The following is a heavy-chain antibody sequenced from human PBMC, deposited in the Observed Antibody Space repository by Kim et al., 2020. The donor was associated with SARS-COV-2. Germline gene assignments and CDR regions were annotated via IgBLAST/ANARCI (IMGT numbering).Heavy chain of an antibody. V-gene: IGHV3-7*01. CDR2: IKEDGSEK. CDR1: GFSLSRYW. J-gene: IGHJ5*01. D-gene: IGHD1-20*01. Sequence: GGSLRLSCAASGFSLSRYWMSWVRQSPEKGLEWVAIIKEDGSEKYYMDSVRGRFTISRDDAKGSLYLQMDSLRAEDTATYRCARSPHDTQYNYFDSWGPGTLVTVSS. CDR3: ARSPHDTQYNYFDS.